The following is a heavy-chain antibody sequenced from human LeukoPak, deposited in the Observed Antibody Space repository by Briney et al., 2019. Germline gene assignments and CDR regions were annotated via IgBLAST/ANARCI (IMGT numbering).Heavy chain of an antibody. V-gene: IGHV3-7*05. CDR2: IKQDGSEK. CDR1: GFTFSSYG. D-gene: IGHD6-13*01. Sequence: GGSLRLSFTASGFTFSSYGMSWVRQTPEKGLEWVANIKQDGSEKVYVDSVKGRFTISRDNAKSSLYLQMSGLRAEDTAVYYCARDPYSSSWSYGMDVWGQGTTVTVSS. J-gene: IGHJ6*02. CDR3: ARDPYSSSWSYGMDV.